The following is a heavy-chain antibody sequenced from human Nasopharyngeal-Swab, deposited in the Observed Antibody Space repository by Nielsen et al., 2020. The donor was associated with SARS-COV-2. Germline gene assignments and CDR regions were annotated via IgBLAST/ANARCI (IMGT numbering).Heavy chain of an antibody. CDR3: ARHELAAAGTWWFDP. V-gene: IGHV4-34*01. Sequence: SETLSLTCAVYVGSFSGYYWTWIRPPPGEGLEWIGEINHSERTNYNPSLKSRATIPVDTSKNQFSLKLSSVTAADTAVYYCARHELAAAGTWWFDPWGQGTLVTVSS. CDR2: INHSERT. D-gene: IGHD6-13*01. J-gene: IGHJ5*02. CDR1: VGSFSGYY.